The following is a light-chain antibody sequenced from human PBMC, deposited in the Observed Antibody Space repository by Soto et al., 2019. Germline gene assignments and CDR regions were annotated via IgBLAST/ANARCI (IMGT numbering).Light chain of an antibody. V-gene: IGKV3-11*01. CDR3: QQRNVWPPVT. CDR1: PSVTNF. CDR2: GAF. Sequence: EIVLTQSPATLSLSPGERANLSCRASPSVTNFLAWYQQKPGQAPRLLIYGAFNRATGIPARFSGSGSGTDFTLTISSLEPEDSAVYYCQQRNVWPPVTFGQGTRLEIK. J-gene: IGKJ5*01.